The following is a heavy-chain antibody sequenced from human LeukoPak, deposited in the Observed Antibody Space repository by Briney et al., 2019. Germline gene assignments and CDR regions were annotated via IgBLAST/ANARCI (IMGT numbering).Heavy chain of an antibody. CDR3: ATSATTYGSGNYDSRAFED. D-gene: IGHD3-10*01. Sequence: PGGSLRLSCAASGFTFSSHAMNWVRQAPGKGLEWVSVINGSGGSTYYADSVTGRFTISRDNSKNTVYVQMNSLRVEDTAVYYCATSATTYGSGNYDSRAFEDWGQGTLVTVSS. V-gene: IGHV3-23*01. CDR1: GFTFSSHA. CDR2: INGSGGST. J-gene: IGHJ4*02.